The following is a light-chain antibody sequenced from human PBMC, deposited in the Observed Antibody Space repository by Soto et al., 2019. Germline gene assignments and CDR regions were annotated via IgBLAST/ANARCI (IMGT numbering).Light chain of an antibody. CDR2: DAS. CDR3: QQSYRTPYT. V-gene: IGKV1-39*01. Sequence: DIQMTQSPSSLSASVGDRVTITCRASQGISTYLVWYQQRQGRAPKLLIYDASSLLSGVPSRFSGSGSGTDFTLTISSLQPEYFATYSCQQSYRTPYTFGQGTKLETK. J-gene: IGKJ2*01. CDR1: QGISTY.